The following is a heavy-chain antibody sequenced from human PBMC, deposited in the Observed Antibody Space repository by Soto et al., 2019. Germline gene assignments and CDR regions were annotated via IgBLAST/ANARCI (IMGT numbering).Heavy chain of an antibody. J-gene: IGHJ6*02. V-gene: IGHV3-30-3*01. CDR2: ISYDGSNK. CDR3: ARDDEGATRHGMDV. CDR1: GFTFSSYA. D-gene: IGHD1-26*01. Sequence: PGGSLRLSCAASGFTFSSYAMHWVRQAPGKGLEWVAVISYDGSNKYYADSVKGRFTISRDNSKNTLYLQMNSLRAEDTAVYYCARDDEGATRHGMDVWGQGXTVTVSS.